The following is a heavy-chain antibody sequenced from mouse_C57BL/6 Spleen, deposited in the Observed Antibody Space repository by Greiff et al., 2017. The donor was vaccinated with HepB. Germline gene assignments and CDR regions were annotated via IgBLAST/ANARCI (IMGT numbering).Heavy chain of an antibody. CDR3: ARRERLGSSPRYFDV. J-gene: IGHJ1*03. Sequence: QVQLQQSGPELVKPGASVKLSCKASGYTFTSYDINWVKQRPGQGLEWIGWIYPRDGSTKYNEKFKGKATLTVDTSSSTAYMERHSLTSEDSAVYFWARRERLGSSPRYFDVWGTGTTVTVSS. CDR1: GYTFTSYD. CDR2: IYPRDGST. V-gene: IGHV1-85*01. D-gene: IGHD1-1*01.